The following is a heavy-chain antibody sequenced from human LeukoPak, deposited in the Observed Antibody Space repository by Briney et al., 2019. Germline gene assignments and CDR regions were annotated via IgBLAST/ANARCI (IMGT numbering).Heavy chain of an antibody. Sequence: GGSLRLSCVASGFTFSNYGMHWVRQAPGKGLEWVAVIWYDGSNKYYIESVEGRFTISRDNPMNTVYLQMDSLGAEDTAVYYCARDFGDTGYDRGWFDPWGQGTLVTVSS. J-gene: IGHJ5*02. CDR3: ARDFGDTGYDRGWFDP. CDR1: GFTFSNYG. D-gene: IGHD5-12*01. CDR2: IWYDGSNK. V-gene: IGHV3-33*01.